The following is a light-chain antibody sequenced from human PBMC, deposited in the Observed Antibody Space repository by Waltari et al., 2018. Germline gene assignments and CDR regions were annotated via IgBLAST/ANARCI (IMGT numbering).Light chain of an antibody. Sequence: DIQMTQSPSSLSASVGDRVTVTCRASQDLSKYLAWYQQKPGKVPQLLIYAASTLQSGVPSRFSGRGSGTEFTLTISSLQPEDVATYYCQQYANIPFSFGPGTRVDTK. CDR2: AAS. J-gene: IGKJ3*01. CDR3: QQYANIPFS. V-gene: IGKV1-27*01. CDR1: QDLSKY.